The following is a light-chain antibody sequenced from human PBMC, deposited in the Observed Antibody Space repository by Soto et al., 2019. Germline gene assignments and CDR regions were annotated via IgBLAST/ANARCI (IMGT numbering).Light chain of an antibody. J-gene: IGKJ5*01. CDR2: DAS. CDR3: HSRA. V-gene: IGKV1-5*01. Sequence: DIQMTQSPSTLSASVGDRITITCRASESISKWLAWYQQKPXTAPKLLIYDASTLVSGVPSMFIGSGSGTEFTLTISSLQPDDFATYYCHSRAFGQGTRLEIK. CDR1: ESISKW.